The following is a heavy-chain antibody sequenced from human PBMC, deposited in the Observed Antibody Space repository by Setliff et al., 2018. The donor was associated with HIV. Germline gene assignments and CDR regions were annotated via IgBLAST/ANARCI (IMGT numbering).Heavy chain of an antibody. Sequence: SETLSLTCSVSGGSISSHYWGWIRQPPGRGLEWIGYIMYNEGNNFNPSLKSQVTISVDTSKNELSPRLSSVTAADSAVYYCARVGHTRGYSGYDVYYYYMDVWGEGTPVTVSS. V-gene: IGHV4-59*11. CDR2: IMYNEGN. CDR3: ARVGHTRGYSGYDVYYYYMDV. CDR1: GGSISSHY. J-gene: IGHJ6*03. D-gene: IGHD5-12*01.